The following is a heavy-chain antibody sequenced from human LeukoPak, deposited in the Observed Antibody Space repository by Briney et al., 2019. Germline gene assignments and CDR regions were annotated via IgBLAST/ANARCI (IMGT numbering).Heavy chain of an antibody. V-gene: IGHV3-53*05. Sequence: GGSLRLSCAASGFTVSSNYMGWVRQAPGKGLEWVSVVYSGGSTYYADSVKGRFTISRDNSKNTLYLQMNSLRAEDTAVYYCARDQGRVTVTPNLDYWGQGTLVTVSS. D-gene: IGHD4-17*01. CDR3: ARDQGRVTVTPNLDY. CDR1: GFTVSSNY. CDR2: VYSGGST. J-gene: IGHJ4*02.